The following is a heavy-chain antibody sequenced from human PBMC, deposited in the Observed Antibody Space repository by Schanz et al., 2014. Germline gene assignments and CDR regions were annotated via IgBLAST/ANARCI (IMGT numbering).Heavy chain of an antibody. D-gene: IGHD6-6*01. Sequence: QVQLQESGPGLVKPSGTLSLTCAVSGGSISSGGYYWSWIRQHPGKGLEWIGEVNHGGYTNYNPALKSRVTISLDRSRNQFSLNLRTVTAADTAIYYCARRIAARSGVGYDYHYGMDVWGQGTTVIVSS. CDR3: ARRIAARSGVGYDYHYGMDV. J-gene: IGHJ6*02. CDR1: GGSISSGGYY. V-gene: IGHV4-61*08. CDR2: VNHGGYT.